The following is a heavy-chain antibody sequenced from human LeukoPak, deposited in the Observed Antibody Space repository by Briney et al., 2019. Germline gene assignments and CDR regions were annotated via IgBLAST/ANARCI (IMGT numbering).Heavy chain of an antibody. CDR3: ARDDSVADINWYPGWFDP. D-gene: IGHD1-1*01. V-gene: IGHV4-61*02. J-gene: IGHJ5*02. Sequence: SETLSLTCTVSGGSISGDSHYWSWVRQPAGKGLEWIGRIDISGSTEYNPSLKSRVTLLVDTTKNQFSLRLNSVTAADTAVYFCARDDSVADINWYPGWFDPWGQGILVTVSS. CDR2: IDISGST. CDR1: GGSISGDSHY.